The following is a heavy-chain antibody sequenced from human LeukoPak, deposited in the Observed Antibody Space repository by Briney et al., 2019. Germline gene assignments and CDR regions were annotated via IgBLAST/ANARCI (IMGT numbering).Heavy chain of an antibody. J-gene: IGHJ5*02. V-gene: IGHV1-69*05. CDR1: GGTFSSYA. D-gene: IGHD6-19*01. CDR2: IIPIFGTA. Sequence: ASVKVSCKPSGGTFSSYAISWVRQAPGQGLEWMGGIIPIFGTANYAQKFQGRVTITTDESTSTAYMELSSLRSEDTAVYYCARGRIAVANNWFDPWGQGTLVTVSS. CDR3: ARGRIAVANNWFDP.